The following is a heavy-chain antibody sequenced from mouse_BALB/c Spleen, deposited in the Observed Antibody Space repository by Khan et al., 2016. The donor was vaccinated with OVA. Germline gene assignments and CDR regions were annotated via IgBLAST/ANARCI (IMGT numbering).Heavy chain of an antibody. D-gene: IGHD4-1*01. CDR2: ITTYSGDT. J-gene: IGHJ4*01. V-gene: IGHV1S137*01. CDR3: GRLTRQVDY. CDR1: GYTFTDYG. Sequence: QIQLQQSGPELVRPGVSVKISCKGSGYTFTDYGMHWVSQSPAKSLEWIGVITTYSGDTNYNQNFKDKATMTVDKSSSTAYMELARLTSEDSDDDAMGRLTRQVDYWGQGTTVTVSS.